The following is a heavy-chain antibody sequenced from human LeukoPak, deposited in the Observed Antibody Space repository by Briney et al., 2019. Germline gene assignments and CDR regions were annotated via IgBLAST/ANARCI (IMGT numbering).Heavy chain of an antibody. CDR2: IYTSGSP. V-gene: IGHV4-4*09. CDR3: ARLRDEFDY. J-gene: IGHJ4*02. CDR1: GGSISSYH. Sequence: SETLSLTCTVPGGSISSYHWSWIRQPPGKRLEWIGYIYTSGSPNYNPSLKSRVTISVDTSKNQFSLKLSSVTAADTAVYYCARLRDEFDYWGQGTLVTVSS.